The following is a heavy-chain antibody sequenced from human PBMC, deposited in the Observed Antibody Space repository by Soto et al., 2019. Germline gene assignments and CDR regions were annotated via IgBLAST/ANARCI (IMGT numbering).Heavy chain of an antibody. Sequence: EVQLVESGGGLVQPGGSLRLSCVVSGLAFSSYWVRWVRQAPGKGLEWGANINQDGSESYYVESGKGRFTISRDNAKNSLYLQMTGVRAEDTAVYYWERPARECNSPGCAHWGQGTLVTVSS. V-gene: IGHV3-7*01. J-gene: IGHJ4*02. CDR3: ERPARECNSPGCAH. CDR1: GLAFSSYW. D-gene: IGHD2-2*01. CDR2: INQDGSES.